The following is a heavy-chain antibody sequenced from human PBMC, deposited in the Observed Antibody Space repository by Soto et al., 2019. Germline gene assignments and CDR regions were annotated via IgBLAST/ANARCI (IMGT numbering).Heavy chain of an antibody. Sequence: SETLSLTCTVSGGSISISSYYWGCMRQPPGKGLEWIGSIYYSGSTYYNPSLKSRVTISVDTSKNQFSLKLSSVTAADTAVYYCARQMWEYHFDYWGQGTLVTVSS. CDR2: IYYSGST. CDR1: GGSISISSYY. D-gene: IGHD1-26*01. CDR3: ARQMWEYHFDY. V-gene: IGHV4-39*01. J-gene: IGHJ4*02.